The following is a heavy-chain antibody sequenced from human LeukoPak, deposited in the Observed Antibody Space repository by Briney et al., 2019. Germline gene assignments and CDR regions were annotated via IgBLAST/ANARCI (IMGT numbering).Heavy chain of an antibody. CDR1: GGSISSSSYY. J-gene: IGHJ6*03. D-gene: IGHD3-16*01. CDR3: ARQMGSLGYYYYMDV. V-gene: IGHV4-39*01. Sequence: SETLSLTCTVSGGSISSSSYYWGWIRQPPGKGLEWIGSIYYSGSTYYNPSLKSRVTISVDTSKNQFSLKLSSVTAADTAVYYRARQMGSLGYYYYMDVWGKGTTVTVSS. CDR2: IYYSGST.